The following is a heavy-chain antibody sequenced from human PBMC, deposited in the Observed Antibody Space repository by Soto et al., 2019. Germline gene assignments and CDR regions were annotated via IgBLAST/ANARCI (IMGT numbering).Heavy chain of an antibody. D-gene: IGHD1-26*01. CDR3: ARDARSTTAGWFDP. J-gene: IGHJ5*02. CDR2: IYYSGST. Sequence: SETLSLTCTVSGGSISSGDYYWSWIRQPPGKGLEWIGYIYYSGSTYHNPSLKSRVTISVDTSKNQFSLKLSSVTAADTAVYYCARDARSTTAGWFDPWGQGTLVTVSS. V-gene: IGHV4-30-4*02. CDR1: GGSISSGDYY.